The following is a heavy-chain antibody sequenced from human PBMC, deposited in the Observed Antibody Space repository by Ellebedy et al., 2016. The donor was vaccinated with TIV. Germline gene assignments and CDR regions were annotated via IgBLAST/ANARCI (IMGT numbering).Heavy chain of an antibody. CDR2: ISFDGNNK. Sequence: GESLKISXAASGFTFSRYGMHWVRQAPGKGLEWVAVISFDGNNKYYGDSVKGRFTVSRDNSKNTLYLQMNSLRAEDTAVFYCAKNSIEGITHNYYDMDVWGQGTTVTVSS. CDR3: AKNSIEGITHNYYDMDV. D-gene: IGHD1-26*01. V-gene: IGHV3-30*18. CDR1: GFTFSRYG. J-gene: IGHJ6*02.